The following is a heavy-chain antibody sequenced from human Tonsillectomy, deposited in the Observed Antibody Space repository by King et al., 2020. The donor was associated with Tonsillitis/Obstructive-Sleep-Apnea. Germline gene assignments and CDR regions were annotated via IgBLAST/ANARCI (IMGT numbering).Heavy chain of an antibody. CDR2: IKRDGSST. CDR3: TREAGRSYYMDV. CDR1: GFTFSSYW. J-gene: IGHJ6*03. V-gene: IGHV3-74*01. D-gene: IGHD3-10*01. Sequence: VQLVESGGGLVQPGGSRRLSCAASGFTFSSYWMHWVRQAPGKGLVWVSRIKRDGSSTSYADSVKGRFTISRDNAKNTLYLQMNSLRAEDTAVYYCTREAGRSYYMDVWGKGTTVTVSS.